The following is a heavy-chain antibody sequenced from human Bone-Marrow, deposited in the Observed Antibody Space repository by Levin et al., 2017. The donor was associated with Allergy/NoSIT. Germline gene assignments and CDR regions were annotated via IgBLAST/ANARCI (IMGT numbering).Heavy chain of an antibody. CDR1: GFSFRDYW. Sequence: GGSLRLSCSVSGFSFRDYWMSWVRQAPGKGLEWVANIKEDGSEKLSADSVKGRFIISRDNDKNSLFLQMNSLRVEDMAVYYCARARRTASTPEFFDFWGQGTLVTVSS. J-gene: IGHJ4*02. CDR3: ARARRTASTPEFFDF. CDR2: IKEDGSEK. V-gene: IGHV3-7*01. D-gene: IGHD2-21*02.